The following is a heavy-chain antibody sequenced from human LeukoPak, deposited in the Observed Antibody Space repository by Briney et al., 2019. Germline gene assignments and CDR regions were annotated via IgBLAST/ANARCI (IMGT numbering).Heavy chain of an antibody. J-gene: IGHJ4*02. CDR3: ARDSGYNAFDY. CDR2: INQDGSAK. V-gene: IGHV3-7*05. D-gene: IGHD5-12*01. Sequence: PGGSLRLSCADSGFLFSNSWLAWFRQAPGRGLESLANINQDGSAKTCVDSVKGRFTISRDNAKNSLYLQMNSLRAEDTAMYYCARDSGYNAFDYWGQGTLVTVSS. CDR1: GFLFSNSW.